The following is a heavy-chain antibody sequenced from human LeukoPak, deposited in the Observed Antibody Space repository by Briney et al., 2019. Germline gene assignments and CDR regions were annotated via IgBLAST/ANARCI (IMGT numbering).Heavy chain of an antibody. CDR3: VKDGLMRFFDY. CDR2: ISHDGTNK. D-gene: IGHD2-8*01. CDR1: AFIFSSYD. V-gene: IGHV3-30*18. Sequence: PGRSLRLSCAASAFIFSSYDMHWVRQAPGKGLEWVALISHDGTNKQYADSVKSRFTISRDNSKNTLYLQMNSLRAEDTAVYYCVKDGLMRFFDYWGQGTLVTVSS. J-gene: IGHJ4*02.